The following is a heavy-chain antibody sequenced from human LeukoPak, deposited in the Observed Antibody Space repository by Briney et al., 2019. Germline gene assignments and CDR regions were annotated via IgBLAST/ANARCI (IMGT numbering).Heavy chain of an antibody. CDR3: APHSRACSSFDC. D-gene: IGHD3-10*02. CDR2: DNPHTGGT. CDR1: GYTFTGFY. Sequence: ASVKVSCKTSGYTFTGFYMYWVRQAPGQGLEWMGWDNPHTGGTNYAQKCRGRVSMTRDTSITTAYMERSRLRFDDTAVYYCAPHSRACSSFDCWGQGTLVTVSS. J-gene: IGHJ5*01. V-gene: IGHV1-2*02.